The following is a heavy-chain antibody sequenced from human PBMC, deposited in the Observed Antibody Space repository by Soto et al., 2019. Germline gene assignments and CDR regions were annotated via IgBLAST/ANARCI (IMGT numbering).Heavy chain of an antibody. CDR1: GGTFSSYA. CDR3: ASNWGCSGGSCYYYYGMDV. Sequence: GASVKVSCKASGGTFSSYAISWVRQAPGQGLEWMGGIIPIFGTANYAQKFQGRVTITADESTSTAYMELSSLRSEDTAVYYCASNWGCSGGSCYYYYGMDVWGQGTTVTVSS. CDR2: IIPIFGTA. D-gene: IGHD2-15*01. J-gene: IGHJ6*02. V-gene: IGHV1-69*13.